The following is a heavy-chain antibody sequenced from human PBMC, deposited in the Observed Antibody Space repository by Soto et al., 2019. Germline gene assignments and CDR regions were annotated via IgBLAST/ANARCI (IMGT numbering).Heavy chain of an antibody. D-gene: IGHD1-26*01. CDR3: AREGHRGSYLNDAFDI. Sequence: QVQLVESGGGVVQPGRSLRLSCAASGFTFSSYAMHWVRQAPGKGREWVAVISYDGSNKYYADSVKGRFTISRDNSKNTLYLQMNSLRPEDTAVYYCAREGHRGSYLNDAFDIWGQGTMVTVSS. CDR1: GFTFSSYA. V-gene: IGHV3-30-3*01. CDR2: ISYDGSNK. J-gene: IGHJ3*02.